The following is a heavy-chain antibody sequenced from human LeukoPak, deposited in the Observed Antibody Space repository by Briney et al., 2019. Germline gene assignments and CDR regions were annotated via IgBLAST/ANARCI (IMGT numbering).Heavy chain of an antibody. V-gene: IGHV3-23*01. CDR3: AKVVVGTMIAVASSNFYYYYMDV. CDR2: ISGSTGST. CDR1: GFTFSSYA. D-gene: IGHD3-22*01. Sequence: GGSLRLSCAASGFTFSSYAMSWVRQAPGKGLEWVSTISGSTGSTYYADSVKGRFTFSRDNSKNTVYLQMNSLRAEDTAVYYCAKVVVGTMIAVASSNFYYYYMDVWGKGTTVTISS. J-gene: IGHJ6*03.